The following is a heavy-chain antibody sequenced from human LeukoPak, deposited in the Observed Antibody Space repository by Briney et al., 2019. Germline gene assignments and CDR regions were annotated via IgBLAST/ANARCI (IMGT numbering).Heavy chain of an antibody. CDR1: GGSISSSNW. J-gene: IGHJ3*02. CDR3: VRGGLISLANTPLGAFDI. Sequence: PPGTLSLTCAVSGGSISSSNWWSWVRPPPGKGLEWIGSIYYSGSTYYNPSLKSRVTISVDTSKNQFSLKLSSVTAADTAMYYCVRGGLISLANTPLGAFDIWGQGTMVSVSS. D-gene: IGHD3/OR15-3a*01. V-gene: IGHV4-4*03. CDR2: IYYSGST.